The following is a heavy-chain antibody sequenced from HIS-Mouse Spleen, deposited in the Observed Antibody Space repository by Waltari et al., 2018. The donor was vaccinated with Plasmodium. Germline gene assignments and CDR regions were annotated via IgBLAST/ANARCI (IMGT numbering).Heavy chain of an antibody. CDR1: GGSFSGYY. Sequence: QVQLQQWGARLLKPSETLSLTSAVYGGSFSGYYWSWIRQPPGKGLEWIGEINHSGSTNYNPSLKSRVTISVDTSKNQFSLKLSSVTAADTAVYYCARAPIRDAFDIWGQGTMVTVSS. V-gene: IGHV4-34*01. D-gene: IGHD3-9*01. J-gene: IGHJ3*02. CDR2: INHSGST. CDR3: ARAPIRDAFDI.